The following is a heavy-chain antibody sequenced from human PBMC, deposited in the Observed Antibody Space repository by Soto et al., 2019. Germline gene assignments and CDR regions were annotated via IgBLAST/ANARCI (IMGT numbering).Heavy chain of an antibody. CDR2: ISGSGGST. Sequence: GGSLRVSCAASGCTFSDYYMSWVRQATGKGLEWVSTISGSGGSTYYADSVKGRFTISRDNSKNTLYLQMNSLRAEDTAVYYCAKDQGSSWYEIDYWGQGTLVTVSS. CDR1: GCTFSDYY. V-gene: IGHV3-23*01. D-gene: IGHD6-13*01. J-gene: IGHJ4*02. CDR3: AKDQGSSWYEIDY.